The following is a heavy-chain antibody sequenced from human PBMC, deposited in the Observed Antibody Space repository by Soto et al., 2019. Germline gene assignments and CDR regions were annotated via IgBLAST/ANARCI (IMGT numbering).Heavy chain of an antibody. D-gene: IGHD4-17*01. CDR2: IWFDGSNK. CDR1: GFSFSSYG. V-gene: IGHV3-33*01. Sequence: QPGGSLRLCCAASGFSFSSYGMHWVRQAPGKGLEWVAVIWFDGSNKYYADSVKGRFTISRDNSKNTLSLELNSLRAEDTAMYYCARDLVSQTMTTRFDYWDQGTLVTVSS. J-gene: IGHJ4*02. CDR3: ARDLVSQTMTTRFDY.